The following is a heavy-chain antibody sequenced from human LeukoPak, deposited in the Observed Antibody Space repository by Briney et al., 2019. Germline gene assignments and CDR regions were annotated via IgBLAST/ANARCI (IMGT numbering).Heavy chain of an antibody. D-gene: IGHD6-19*01. J-gene: IGHJ4*02. CDR2: INPNSGGT. CDR3: AKEGYTSGWYRY. CDR1: GYTFTGYY. V-gene: IGHV1-2*06. Sequence: EASVKVSCKASGYTFTGYYMHWVRQAPGQGLEWMGRINPNSGGTNYAQKFQGRVTMTRDTSISTAYMELSSLRSEDTAVYYCAKEGYTSGWYRYWGQGTLVTVSS.